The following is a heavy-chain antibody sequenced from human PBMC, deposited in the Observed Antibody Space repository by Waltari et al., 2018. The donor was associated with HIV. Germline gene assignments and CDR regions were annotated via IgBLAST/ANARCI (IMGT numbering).Heavy chain of an antibody. CDR3: ARHVGSFYRSSSDLGFDY. CDR2: ILYSGRT. J-gene: IGHJ4*02. V-gene: IGHV4-39*01. CDR1: GCSISRYSNC. D-gene: IGHD6-6*01. Sequence: QLQLKESGPGLGKPSETLPLTCTVSGCSISRYSNCWGWIRQPPGKGLEWIGGILYSGRTYYNPSLKSRVTISVDTSKNQFSLKLSSVTAADTAVYYCARHVGSFYRSSSDLGFDYWGQGTLVTVSS.